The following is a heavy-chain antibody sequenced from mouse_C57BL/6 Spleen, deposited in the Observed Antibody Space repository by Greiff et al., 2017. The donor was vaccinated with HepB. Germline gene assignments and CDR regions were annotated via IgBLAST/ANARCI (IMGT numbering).Heavy chain of an antibody. V-gene: IGHV1-82*01. CDR1: GYAFSSSW. J-gene: IGHJ2*01. CDR2: IYPGDGDT. Sequence: QVQLKQSGPELVKPGASVKISCKASGYAFSSSWMNWVKQRPGKGLEWIGRIYPGDGDTNYNGKFKGKATLTADKSSSTAYMQLSSLTSEDSAVYFCARRGMVTRGYYFDYWGQGTTLTVSS. D-gene: IGHD2-2*01. CDR3: ARRGMVTRGYYFDY.